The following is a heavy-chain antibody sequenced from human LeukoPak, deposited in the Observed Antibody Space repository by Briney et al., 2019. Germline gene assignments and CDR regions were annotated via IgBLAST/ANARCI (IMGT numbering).Heavy chain of an antibody. D-gene: IGHD2-15*01. V-gene: IGHV4-4*07. CDR2: TYTSGST. Sequence: KPSETLYLTCTVSGGSISSYYWSRIRQPAGKGLEWIERTYTSGSTNYNPSLKSRVTMSVDTSKNQFSLKLSSVTAADTAVYYCAREGEVVVAPHYGMHVWGQGTTVTVSS. J-gene: IGHJ6*02. CDR3: AREGEVVVAPHYGMHV. CDR1: GGSISSYY.